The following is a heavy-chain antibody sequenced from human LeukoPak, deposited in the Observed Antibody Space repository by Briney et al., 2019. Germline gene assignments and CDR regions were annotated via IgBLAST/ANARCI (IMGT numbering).Heavy chain of an antibody. J-gene: IGHJ4*02. CDR2: ISYEGSNK. CDR1: GFTFSSYG. CDR3: AKGGPGVLWFGAHY. V-gene: IGHV3-30*18. D-gene: IGHD3-10*01. Sequence: GRSLRLSCAASGFTFSSYGMHWVRQAPGKGLEWVAVISYEGSNKYYADSVKGRFTISRDNSKNTLYLQMNSLRAEDTAVYNCAKGGPGVLWFGAHYWGQGTLVTVSS.